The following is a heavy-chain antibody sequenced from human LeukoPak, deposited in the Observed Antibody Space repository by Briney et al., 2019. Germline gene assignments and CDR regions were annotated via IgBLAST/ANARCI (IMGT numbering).Heavy chain of an antibody. Sequence: GASVKVSCKASGYIFTSYGISWVRQAPGQGLEWMGWISAYNGNTNYAQKLQGRVTMTTDTSTSTAYMELRSLRSDDTAVYYCAREPHDSSGYHDAFDIWGQGTMVTVSS. V-gene: IGHV1-18*01. CDR3: AREPHDSSGYHDAFDI. J-gene: IGHJ3*02. CDR2: ISAYNGNT. CDR1: GYIFTSYG. D-gene: IGHD3-22*01.